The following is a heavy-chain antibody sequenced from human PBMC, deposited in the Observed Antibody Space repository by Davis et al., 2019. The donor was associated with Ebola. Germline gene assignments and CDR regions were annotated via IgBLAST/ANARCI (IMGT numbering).Heavy chain of an antibody. CDR1: GFTFDDYA. Sequence: GGSLRLSCAASGFTFDDYAMHWVRQAPGKGLEWVSGISWNSGSIGYADSVKGRFTISRDNAKNSLYLQMNSLRAEDTALNYCAKGVGYCSGGSCFTSGYFDYWGQGTLVTVSS. CDR2: ISWNSGSI. CDR3: AKGVGYCSGGSCFTSGYFDY. J-gene: IGHJ4*02. V-gene: IGHV3-9*01. D-gene: IGHD2-15*01.